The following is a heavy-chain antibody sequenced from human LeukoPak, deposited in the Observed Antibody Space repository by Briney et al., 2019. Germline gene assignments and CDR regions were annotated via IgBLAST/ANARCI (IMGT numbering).Heavy chain of an antibody. Sequence: PSETLSLTCTVSGGSINNHYWSWIRQPPGKGLEWIGYIYYSGSTNYNPSLKSRVTISVDTSKNQFSLKLSSVTAADTAVYYCARDRELSLDYWGQGTLVTVSS. CDR3: ARDRELSLDY. J-gene: IGHJ4*02. D-gene: IGHD3-16*02. V-gene: IGHV4-59*11. CDR2: IYYSGST. CDR1: GGSINNHY.